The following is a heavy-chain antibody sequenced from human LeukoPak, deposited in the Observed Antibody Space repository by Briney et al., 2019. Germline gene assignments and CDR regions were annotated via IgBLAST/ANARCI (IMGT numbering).Heavy chain of an antibody. D-gene: IGHD3-10*01. CDR3: VVDLSGSADY. J-gene: IGHJ4*02. Sequence: HPGGSLRLSCAASGFTFSSYSMNWVRQAPGKGLEWVSSISSSSSYIYYADSVKGRFTISRDNAKNSLYLQMNSLRTEDSALYYCVVDLSGSADYWGQGTLVTVSS. CDR1: GFTFSSYS. CDR2: ISSSSSYI. V-gene: IGHV3-21*01.